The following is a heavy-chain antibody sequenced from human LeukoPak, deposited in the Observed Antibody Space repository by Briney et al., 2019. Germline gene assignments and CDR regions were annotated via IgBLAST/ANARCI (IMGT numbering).Heavy chain of an antibody. CDR1: GYTFTGYY. D-gene: IGHD2-2*01. CDR3: ARANALYCSSTSCLFDY. Sequence: ASVKVSCKASGYTFTGYYMHWVRQAPGQGLEWMAWIDPNSGGTYYAQNFHDRITMTRDTSISTAYMELSRLRSDDTAIYYCARANALYCSSTSCLFDYWGQGTLVTVSS. CDR2: IDPNSGGT. J-gene: IGHJ4*02. V-gene: IGHV1-2*02.